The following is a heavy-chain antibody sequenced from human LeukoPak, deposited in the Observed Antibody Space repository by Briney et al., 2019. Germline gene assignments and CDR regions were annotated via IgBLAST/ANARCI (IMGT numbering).Heavy chain of an antibody. J-gene: IGHJ4*02. CDR3: AKQGRNDFVDS. CDR1: GFSLRSFA. Sequence: GGSLRLSCAASGFSLRSFAMSWVRQAPGKGLEWVSASSGDGGNTDYANSVKGRFTISRDNSKNTIYLQMNSLRADDTAVYYSAKQGRNDFVDSWGQGTLVTVSS. CDR2: SSGDGGNT. D-gene: IGHD3-3*01. V-gene: IGHV3-23*01.